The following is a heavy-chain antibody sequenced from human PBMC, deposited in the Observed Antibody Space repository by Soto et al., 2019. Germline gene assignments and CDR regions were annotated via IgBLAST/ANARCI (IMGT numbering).Heavy chain of an antibody. Sequence: QVQLQESRPALVKPSETLPLTCTVSGGSISSYYWSWIRQPPGKGLEWIGYVSYTGSTYYNPSLQSRVTISLGTSMNRCSLKVASLTAADTAVYYCARLSVDLNDYWSLDPWGQGTLVTVSS. V-gene: IGHV4-59*13. CDR1: GGSISSYY. CDR2: VSYTGST. CDR3: ARLSVDLNDYWSLDP. J-gene: IGHJ5*02. D-gene: IGHD1-1*01.